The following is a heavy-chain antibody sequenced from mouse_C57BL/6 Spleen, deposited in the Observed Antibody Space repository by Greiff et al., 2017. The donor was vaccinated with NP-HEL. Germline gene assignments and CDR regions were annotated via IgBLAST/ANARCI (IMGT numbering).Heavy chain of an antibody. CDR2: IDPSDSYT. CDR1: GYTFTSYW. V-gene: IGHV1-69*01. CDR3: ARFRGGYYFDY. Sequence: QVQLQQSGAELVMPGASVKLSCKASGYTFTSYWMHWVKQRPGQGLEWIGEIDPSDSYTNYNQKFKGKSTLTVDKSSSTAYMQLSSLTSEDSAVYYCARFRGGYYFDYWGQGTTLTVSS. J-gene: IGHJ2*01.